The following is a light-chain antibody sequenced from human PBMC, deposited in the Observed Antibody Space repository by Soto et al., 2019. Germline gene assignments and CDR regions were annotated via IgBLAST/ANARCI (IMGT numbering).Light chain of an antibody. J-gene: IGKJ1*01. CDR1: QSVSGY. CDR2: RIF. CDR3: LQHYSWPWT. Sequence: EIVMTQSPGTVSVFPGETVTLSCRASQSVSGYLDWFHQKPGQAPRLVLLRIFTRAIGVPARFSGSGSATEFTLTISGLQSEDSGVYYCLQHYSWPWTFGQGTKVEIK. V-gene: IGKV3-15*01.